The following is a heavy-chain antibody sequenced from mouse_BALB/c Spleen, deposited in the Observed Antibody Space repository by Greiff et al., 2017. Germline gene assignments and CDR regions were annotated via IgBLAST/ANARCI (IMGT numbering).Heavy chain of an antibody. CDR2: IYWDDDK. CDR1: GFSLSTSGMG. Sequence: QVTLKVSGPGILQPSQTLSLTCSFSGFSLSTSGMGVSWIRQPSGKGLEWLAHIYWDDDKRYNPSLKSRLTISKDTSRNQVFLKITSVDTADTATYYCARNPGKRAMDYWGQGTSVTVSS. V-gene: IGHV8-12*01. J-gene: IGHJ4*01. CDR3: ARNPGKRAMDY. D-gene: IGHD1-1*01.